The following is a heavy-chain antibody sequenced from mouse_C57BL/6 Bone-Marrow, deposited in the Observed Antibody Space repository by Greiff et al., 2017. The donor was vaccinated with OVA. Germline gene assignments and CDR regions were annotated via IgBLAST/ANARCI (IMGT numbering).Heavy chain of an antibody. J-gene: IGHJ2*01. CDR3: ARDTGDYDFYYFDY. CDR2: INYDGSST. V-gene: IGHV5-16*01. CDR1: GFTFSDYY. Sequence: EVMLVESEGGLVQPGSSMKLSCTASGFTFSDYYMAWVRQVPEKGLEWVANINYDGSSTYYLDSLKSRFIISRDNAKNILYLQMSSLKSEDTATYYCARDTGDYDFYYFDYWGQGTTLTVSS. D-gene: IGHD2-4*01.